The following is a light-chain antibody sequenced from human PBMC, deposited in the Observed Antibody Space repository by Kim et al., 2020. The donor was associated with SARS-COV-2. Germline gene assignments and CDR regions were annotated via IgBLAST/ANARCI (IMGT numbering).Light chain of an antibody. CDR3: LQDYNYPWA. V-gene: IGKV1-6*02. CDR1: QDIRKE. J-gene: IGKJ1*01. CDR2: AAS. Sequence: ASVGDTVSITCRASQDIRKELGWYQQRPGQAPNPLIYAASTLQSGVPSRFSGSGSGTNFTLTISSLQPGDIATYYCLQDYNYPWAFGQGTKVDIK.